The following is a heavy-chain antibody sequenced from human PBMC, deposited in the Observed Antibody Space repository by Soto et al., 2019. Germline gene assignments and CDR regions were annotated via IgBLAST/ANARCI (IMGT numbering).Heavy chain of an antibody. D-gene: IGHD3-9*01. J-gene: IGHJ5*02. V-gene: IGHV4-61*01. CDR3: ARDLYYDILTGHRRNWFDP. Sequence: SETLSLTCTVSGGSVSSGSYYWSWIRQPPGKGLEWIGYIFYSGSTNYNPPLKSRVTISVDTSKNQFSLKLSSVTAADTAVYYCARDLYYDILTGHRRNWFDPWGQGTLVTVSS. CDR1: GGSVSSGSYY. CDR2: IFYSGST.